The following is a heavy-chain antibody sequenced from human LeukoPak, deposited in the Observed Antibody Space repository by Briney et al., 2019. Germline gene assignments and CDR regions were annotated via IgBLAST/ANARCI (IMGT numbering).Heavy chain of an antibody. CDR1: GGSFSGYY. D-gene: IGHD2-2*01. CDR2: INHSGST. CDR3: ARGFGYCSSTSCYPYYFDY. J-gene: IGHJ4*02. V-gene: IGHV4-34*01. Sequence: SETLSLTCAVYGGSFSGYYWSWIRQPPGKGLEWIGEINHSGSTNYNPSLKSRVTISVDTSKNQFSLKLSSVTAADTAVYYCARGFGYCSSTSCYPYYFDYWGQGTLVTVSS.